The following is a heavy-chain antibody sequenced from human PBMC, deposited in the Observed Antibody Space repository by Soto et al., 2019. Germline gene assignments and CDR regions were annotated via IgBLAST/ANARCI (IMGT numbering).Heavy chain of an antibody. CDR2: INPDNGNT. Sequence: ASVKVSCKASGYTFTRYTMNWVRQAPGQRLEWMGWINPDNGNTKSSQKFQDRVIITRDTYASTAYMDLSSLRSEDTAVYYCARGIATGQLDPWGQGTQVTVSA. D-gene: IGHD2-15*01. CDR3: ARGIATGQLDP. J-gene: IGHJ5*02. CDR1: GYTFTRYT. V-gene: IGHV1-3*01.